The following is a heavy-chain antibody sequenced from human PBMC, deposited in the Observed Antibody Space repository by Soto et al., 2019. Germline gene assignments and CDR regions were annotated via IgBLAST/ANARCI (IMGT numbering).Heavy chain of an antibody. CDR1: GFIFSNNW. Sequence: PGGSLRLSCAASGFIFSNNWMHWVRQTTEEGLVWVSRISGDGSSVYYEDSVRSRFIISRDNTRNTLYLHMDSLRAEDKGVYYCATGASRNFFDYWGLGTLVTVS. CDR2: ISGDGSSV. J-gene: IGHJ4*02. D-gene: IGHD3-3*01. V-gene: IGHV3-74*01. CDR3: ATGASRNFFDY.